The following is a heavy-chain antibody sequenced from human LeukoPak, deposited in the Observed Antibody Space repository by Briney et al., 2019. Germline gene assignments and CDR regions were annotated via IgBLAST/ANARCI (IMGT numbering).Heavy chain of an antibody. J-gene: IGHJ4*02. CDR2: LYYTGST. Sequence: PSETLSLTCAVSGGSISSGGYSWSWIWQPPGKGLEWIGYLYYTGSTYYNPSLKSRVTISLDTSKNQFSLQLNSVTPEDTAVYYCAREAYDSSGLGYWGQGTLVTVSS. D-gene: IGHD3-22*01. CDR3: AREAYDSSGLGY. CDR1: GGSISSGGYS. V-gene: IGHV4-30-4*07.